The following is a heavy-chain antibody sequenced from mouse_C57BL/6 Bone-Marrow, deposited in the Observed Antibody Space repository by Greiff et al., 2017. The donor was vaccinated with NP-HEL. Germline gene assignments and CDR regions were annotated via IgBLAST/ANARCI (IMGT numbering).Heavy chain of an antibody. J-gene: IGHJ3*01. CDR2: ISSGGDYI. CDR1: GFTFSSYA. Sequence: EVKLVESGAGLVKPGGSLKLSCAASGFTFSSYAMSWVRQTPEKRLEWVAYISSGGDYIYYTHTVKGRITLSRDNARNTLYLQLSSMRSEDTAMYYVTRYQDYYYGSCYFAYWGQGTLVTVSA. V-gene: IGHV5-9-1*02. D-gene: IGHD1-1*01. CDR3: TRYQDYYYGSCYFAY.